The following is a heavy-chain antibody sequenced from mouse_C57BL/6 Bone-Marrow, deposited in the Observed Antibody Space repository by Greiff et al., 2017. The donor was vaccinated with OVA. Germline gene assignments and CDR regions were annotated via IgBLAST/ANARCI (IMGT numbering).Heavy chain of an antibody. CDR2: ISSGGSYT. CDR3: ARQGANFYWYFDV. D-gene: IGHD4-1*01. Sequence: DVQLVESGGDLVKPGGSLKLSCAASGFTFSSYGMSWVRQTPDKRLEWVATISSGGSYTYYPDSVKGRFTISRDNAKNTLYLQMSSLKSEDTAMYYCARQGANFYWYFDVWGTGTTVTVSS. V-gene: IGHV5-6*01. J-gene: IGHJ1*03. CDR1: GFTFSSYG.